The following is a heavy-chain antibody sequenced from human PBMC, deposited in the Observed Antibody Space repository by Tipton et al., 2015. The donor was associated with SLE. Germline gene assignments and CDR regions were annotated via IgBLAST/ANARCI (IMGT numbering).Heavy chain of an antibody. CDR3: ARDSPYDSSGYYSDY. CDR2: IYYSGST. CDR1: GGSISSSSYY. Sequence: TLSLTCTVSGGSISSSSYYWGWIRQPPGKGLEWIGSIYYSGSTYYNPSLKSRVTISVDTSKNQFSLKLSSVTAADTAIYYCARDSPYDSSGYYSDYWGQETQVTVSS. V-gene: IGHV4-39*07. D-gene: IGHD3-22*01. J-gene: IGHJ4*02.